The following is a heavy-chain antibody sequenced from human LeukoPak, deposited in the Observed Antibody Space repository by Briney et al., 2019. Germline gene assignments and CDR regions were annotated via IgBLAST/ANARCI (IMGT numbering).Heavy chain of an antibody. V-gene: IGHV3-21*01. Sequence: PGGSLRLSCAASGFTFSSCSMTWVRQAPGKGLEWVSSISSSSSYIYYADSVKGRFTISRDNAKNSLYLQMNSLRAEDTAVYYCARVGSGYYDEAFDIWGQGTMVTVSS. J-gene: IGHJ3*02. CDR2: ISSSSSYI. CDR1: GFTFSSCS. CDR3: ARVGSGYYDEAFDI. D-gene: IGHD3-22*01.